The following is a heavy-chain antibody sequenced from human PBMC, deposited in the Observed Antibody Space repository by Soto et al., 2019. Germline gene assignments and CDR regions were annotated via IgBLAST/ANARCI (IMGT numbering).Heavy chain of an antibody. CDR3: ARQIPAAARANWFDP. CDR2: IYFGGST. V-gene: IGHV4-30-2*03. CDR1: GGSISSGDYS. Sequence: PSETLSLTCAVSGGSISSGDYSWNWIRQPPGKGLEWIGYIYFGGSTNYNPSLQSRVTMSVDRSKNQFSLNLNSVTAADTAVYYCARQIPAAARANWFDPWGQGTLVTVSS. D-gene: IGHD6-13*01. J-gene: IGHJ5*02.